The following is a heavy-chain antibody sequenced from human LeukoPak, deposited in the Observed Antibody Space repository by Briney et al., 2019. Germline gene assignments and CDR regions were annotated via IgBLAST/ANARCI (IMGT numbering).Heavy chain of an antibody. Sequence: KTGGSLRLSCAASGFTFSNAWMNWVRQAPGKGLEWVGRIKSKTDTGTPDYAAPVKGRFAISRDDAKNTLYLQMKNVKTEDTAVYYCTTEGYGSGKELIVHQYFDHWGQGALVTVSS. V-gene: IGHV3-15*01. J-gene: IGHJ4*02. CDR3: TTEGYGSGKELIVHQYFDH. D-gene: IGHD3-10*01. CDR1: GFTFSNAW. CDR2: IKSKTDTGTP.